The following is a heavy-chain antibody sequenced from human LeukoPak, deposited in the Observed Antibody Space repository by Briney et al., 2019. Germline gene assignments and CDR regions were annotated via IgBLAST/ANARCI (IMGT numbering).Heavy chain of an antibody. V-gene: IGHV3-64*01. CDR3: ARVLHKRNYDSSGYYGY. D-gene: IGHD3-22*01. J-gene: IGHJ4*02. Sequence: PGGSLRLSCAASGFTVSSYSMHWVRQAPGKGLDFVSAISANGRSTYYASSVRGRFTISRDNAKNSLSLQMNSLRAEDTAVYYCARVLHKRNYDSSGYYGYWGQGTLVTVSS. CDR2: ISANGRST. CDR1: GFTVSSYS.